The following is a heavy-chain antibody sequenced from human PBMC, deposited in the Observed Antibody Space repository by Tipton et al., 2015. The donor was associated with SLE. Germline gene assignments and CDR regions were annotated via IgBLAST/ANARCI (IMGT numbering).Heavy chain of an antibody. Sequence: LRLSCTVSGGSISSSSYYWGWIRQPPGKGLEWIGSIYYSGSTYYNPSLKSRVTISVDTSKNQFSLKLSSVTAADTAVYYCARTGYSYGEYYFDYWGQGTLVTVSS. CDR2: IYYSGST. V-gene: IGHV4-39*07. J-gene: IGHJ4*02. CDR3: ARTGYSYGEYYFDY. D-gene: IGHD5-18*01. CDR1: GGSISSSSYY.